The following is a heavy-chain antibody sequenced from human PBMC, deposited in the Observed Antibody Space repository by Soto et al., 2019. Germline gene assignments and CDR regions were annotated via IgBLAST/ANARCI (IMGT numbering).Heavy chain of an antibody. J-gene: IGHJ5*02. D-gene: IGHD6-19*01. CDR1: GYNFPGFN. V-gene: IGHV1-8*01. CDR3: ARAVGIAVTGLDL. Sequence: QERLVQSGAELRRPGASVKISCRASGYNFPGFNINWVRQASGQGPEWLGWMNPANGNAAFARDFQGRVTMTRDLSTDTAYMELGGLSSGDTAMYYCARAVGIAVTGLDLWGPGTLVTVS. CDR2: MNPANGNA.